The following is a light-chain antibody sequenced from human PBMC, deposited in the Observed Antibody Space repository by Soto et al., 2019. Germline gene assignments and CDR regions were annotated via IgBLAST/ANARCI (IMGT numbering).Light chain of an antibody. V-gene: IGLV2-8*01. CDR1: SSDVGGYNY. CDR2: DVT. Sequence: QSALTQPPSASGSPGQSVTISCNGTSSDVGGYNYVAWYQQYPGKAPKLMIHDVTKRPSGVPDRFSASKSGNTAFLTVSGLQAEDEADYYCSSYAGRNKYVFGTGTKVTVL. J-gene: IGLJ1*01. CDR3: SSYAGRNKYV.